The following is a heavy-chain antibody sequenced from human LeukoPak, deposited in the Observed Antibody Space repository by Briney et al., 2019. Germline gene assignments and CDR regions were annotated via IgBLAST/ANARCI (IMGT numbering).Heavy chain of an antibody. Sequence: SVKVSCKASGGTFSSYAISWVRQAPGQGLEWMGGIIPIFGTANYAQKFQGRVTITADKSTSTAYMELSSLRSEDTAVYYCARDSNYYGSGSYYSYWGQGTLVTVSS. CDR1: GGTFSSYA. J-gene: IGHJ4*02. CDR2: IIPIFGTA. CDR3: ARDSNYYGSGSYYSY. V-gene: IGHV1-69*06. D-gene: IGHD3-10*01.